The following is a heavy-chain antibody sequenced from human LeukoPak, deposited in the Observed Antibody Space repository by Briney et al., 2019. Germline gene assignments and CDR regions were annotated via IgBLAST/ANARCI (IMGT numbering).Heavy chain of an antibody. V-gene: IGHV4-34*01. CDR1: GGSFSGYY. Sequence: SETLSLTCAVYGGSFSGYYWSWIRQPPGKGLEWIGEINHSGSTNYNPSLKSRVTISVDTSKIQFSLKLSSVTAADTAVYYCARAKGYYYGMDVWGQGTTVTVSS. J-gene: IGHJ6*02. CDR2: INHSGST. CDR3: ARAKGYYYGMDV.